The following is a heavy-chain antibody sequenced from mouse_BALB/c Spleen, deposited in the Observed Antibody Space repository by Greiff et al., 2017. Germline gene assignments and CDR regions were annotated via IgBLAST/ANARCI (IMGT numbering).Heavy chain of an antibody. CDR2: INPTNGRT. V-gene: IGHV1S81*02. D-gene: IGHD2-4*01. CDR1: GYTFTSYW. CDR3: ARWDYDYYGIAY. J-gene: IGHJ3*01. Sequence: QVQLQQPGAELVKPGASVKLSCKASGYTFTSYWMHWVKQRPGQGLEWIGEINPTNGRTNYNEKFKSKATLTVDKSSSTAYMQLSSLTSEDSAVYYCARWDYDYYGIAYWGQGTLVTVSA.